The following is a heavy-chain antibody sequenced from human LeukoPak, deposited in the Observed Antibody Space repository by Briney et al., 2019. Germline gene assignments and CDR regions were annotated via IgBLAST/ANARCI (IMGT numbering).Heavy chain of an antibody. Sequence: SETLSLTCAVYGGSFSGYYWSWIRQPPGKGLEWIGEINHSGSTNYNPSLKSRVTISVDTSKNQFSLKLSSVTAADTAVYYCARAGYSSSWYVRFWFDHWGQGTLVTVSS. J-gene: IGHJ5*02. D-gene: IGHD6-13*01. V-gene: IGHV4-34*01. CDR1: GGSFSGYY. CDR2: INHSGST. CDR3: ARAGYSSSWYVRFWFDH.